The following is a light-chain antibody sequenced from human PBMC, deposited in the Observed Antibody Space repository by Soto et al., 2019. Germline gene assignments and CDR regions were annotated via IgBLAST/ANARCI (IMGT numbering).Light chain of an antibody. J-gene: IGKJ1*01. CDR3: QQYNNWPGT. Sequence: EIVMTHAPATLSVSPGERATLSCRASQSVSSNLAWYQQKPGQAPRLLIYGASIRATGIPARFSGSGSGTEFTLTISSLQSEDFAVYYCQQYNNWPGTFGQGTKVDIK. CDR1: QSVSSN. CDR2: GAS. V-gene: IGKV3D-15*01.